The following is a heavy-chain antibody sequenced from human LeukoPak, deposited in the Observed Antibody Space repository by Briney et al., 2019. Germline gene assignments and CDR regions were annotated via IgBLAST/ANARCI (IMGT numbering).Heavy chain of an antibody. CDR3: ARGHSSGWYGYYYYMDV. D-gene: IGHD6-19*01. CDR2: MNPNSGNT. J-gene: IGHJ6*03. Sequence: ASVKVSCKASGYTFTSYDINWVRQATGQGLEWMGWMNPNSGNTGYAQKFQGRVTITRNTSISTAYMELSSLRSEDTAEYYCARGHSSGWYGYYYYMDVWGKGTTVTVSS. V-gene: IGHV1-8*01. CDR1: GYTFTSYD.